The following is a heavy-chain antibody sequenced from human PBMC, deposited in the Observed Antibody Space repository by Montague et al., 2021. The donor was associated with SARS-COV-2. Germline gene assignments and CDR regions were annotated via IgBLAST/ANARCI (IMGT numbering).Heavy chain of an antibody. CDR2: IYYSGGANYYPSRGT. Sequence: SKTLSLTCTVSGDSINNYYWSWIRQSPGKGLEYIGYIYYSGGANYYPSRGTNYNPSFESRVAISLDTSKNQFSLNLSSVTTADTAVYYCARGSGYSGYALAYWGQGTLVTVSS. CDR1: GDSINNYY. J-gene: IGHJ4*02. D-gene: IGHD5-12*01. CDR3: ARGSGYSGYALAY. V-gene: IGHV4-59*01.